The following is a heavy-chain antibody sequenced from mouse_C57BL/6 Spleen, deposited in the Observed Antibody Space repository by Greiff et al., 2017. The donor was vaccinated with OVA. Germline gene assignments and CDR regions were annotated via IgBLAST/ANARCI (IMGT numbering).Heavy chain of an antibody. V-gene: IGHV1-69*01. CDR1: GYTFTSYW. J-gene: IGHJ2*01. Sequence: QVQLQQPGAELVMPGASVKLSCKASGYTFTSYWMHWVKQRPGQGLEWIGEIDPSDSYTNYNQKFKGKSTLTGDKSSSTAYMQLSSLTSEDSAVYYCARSGDGYPLDYWGQGTTLTVSS. CDR2: IDPSDSYT. CDR3: ARSGDGYPLDY. D-gene: IGHD2-3*01.